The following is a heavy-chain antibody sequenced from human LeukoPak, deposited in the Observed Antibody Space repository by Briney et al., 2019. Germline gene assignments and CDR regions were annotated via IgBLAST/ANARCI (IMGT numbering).Heavy chain of an antibody. D-gene: IGHD1-1*01. Sequence: SETLSLTCSVSGDSISSGSFYWSWIRQPAGRGLEWIGRIYPSGSTNYNPSLKSRVTISVDTSKNQFSLKLSSVTAADTAVYYCAGRARRSYYYYYYMDVWGKGTTVTVSS. J-gene: IGHJ6*03. CDR3: AGRARRSYYYYYYMDV. CDR2: IYPSGST. V-gene: IGHV4-61*02. CDR1: GDSISSGSFY.